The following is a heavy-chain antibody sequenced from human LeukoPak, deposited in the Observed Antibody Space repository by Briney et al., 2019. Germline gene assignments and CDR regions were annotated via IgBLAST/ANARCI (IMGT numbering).Heavy chain of an antibody. Sequence: PSETLSLTCTVSGGSISSSSYYWGWIRQPPGKGLEWIGSIYYSGSTYYNPSLKSRVTISVDTSKNQFSLKLSSVTAADTAVYYCARWGDSEAYGSGSYDKYYFDYWGQGTLVTVSS. D-gene: IGHD3-10*01. CDR2: IYYSGST. CDR3: ARWGDSEAYGSGSYDKYYFDY. J-gene: IGHJ4*02. CDR1: GGSISSSSYY. V-gene: IGHV4-39*01.